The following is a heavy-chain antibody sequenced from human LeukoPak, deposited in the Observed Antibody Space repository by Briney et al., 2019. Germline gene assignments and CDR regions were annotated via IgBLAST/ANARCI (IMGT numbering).Heavy chain of an antibody. CDR1: GYSFTSYW. V-gene: IGHV5-51*01. D-gene: IGHD3-10*01. CDR2: IYPGDSDT. J-gene: IGHJ5*02. Sequence: GEALKISCKGSGYSFTSYWIGWVRQMPGKGLEWMGIIYPGDSDTRYSPSFQGQVTISADKSISTAYLQWSSLKASDTAMYYCARQITMIRGAKAWFDPWGQGTLVTVSS. CDR3: ARQITMIRGAKAWFDP.